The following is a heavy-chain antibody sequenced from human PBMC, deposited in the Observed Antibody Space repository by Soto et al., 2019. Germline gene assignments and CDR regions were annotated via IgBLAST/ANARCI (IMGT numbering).Heavy chain of an antibody. J-gene: IGHJ4*02. CDR1: GFTFSSYA. CDR2: ISYDGSIR. D-gene: IGHD6-25*01. Sequence: QVQLVESGGGVVQPGRSLRLSCAASGFTFSSYAMHWVRQAPGKRLEWVAVISYDGSIRYYAYSVKGRFTISRDNSKNKRYLQLNSRRAADTAVYYCEREASSAADCDSWGQGTLVTFSA. CDR3: EREASSAADCDS. V-gene: IGHV3-30*14.